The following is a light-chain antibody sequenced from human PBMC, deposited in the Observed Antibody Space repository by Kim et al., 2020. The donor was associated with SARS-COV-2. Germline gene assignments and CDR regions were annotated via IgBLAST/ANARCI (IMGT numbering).Light chain of an antibody. CDR1: SSDVGSYNL. CDR2: EVS. J-gene: IGLJ1*01. CDR3: CSYAGSNYV. V-gene: IGLV2-23*02. Sequence: PGQSITSSCTGTSSDVGSYNLVSWYQQHPGKAPKLMIYEVSKRPSGVSNRFSGSKSGNTASLTISGLQAEDEADYYCCSYAGSNYVFGTGTKVTVL.